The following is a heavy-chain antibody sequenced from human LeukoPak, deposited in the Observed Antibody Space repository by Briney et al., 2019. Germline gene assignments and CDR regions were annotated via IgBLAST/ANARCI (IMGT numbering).Heavy chain of an antibody. CDR1: GLTFSSYG. V-gene: IGHV3-30*18. CDR3: AKGSAYYDSSGSGTLDY. CDR2: ISYDGSNK. J-gene: IGHJ4*02. Sequence: GGSLRLSCAASGLTFSSYGMHWVRQAPGKGLEWVAVISYDGSNKYYADSVKGRFTISRDNSKNTLYLQMNSLRAEDTAVYYCAKGSAYYDSSGSGTLDYWGQGTLVTVSS. D-gene: IGHD3-22*01.